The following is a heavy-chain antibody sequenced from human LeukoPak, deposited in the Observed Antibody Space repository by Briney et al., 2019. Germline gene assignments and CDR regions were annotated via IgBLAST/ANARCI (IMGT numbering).Heavy chain of an antibody. J-gene: IGHJ6*02. Sequence: GGSLRLSCAASGFTFSDYSMSWIRQAPGKGLEWVADISSSSRNTNYADSVKGRFTISRDNSNNTLYLQMNSLRAEDTAVYYCAREYSDYGYYYNMEVWGQGTTVTVSS. CDR2: ISSSSRNT. V-gene: IGHV3-11*06. CDR1: GFTFSDYS. CDR3: AREYSDYGYYYNMEV. D-gene: IGHD5-12*01.